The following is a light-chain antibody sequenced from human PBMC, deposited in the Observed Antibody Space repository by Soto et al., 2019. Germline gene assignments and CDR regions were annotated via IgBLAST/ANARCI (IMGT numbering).Light chain of an antibody. Sequence: QSVLTQPASVSGSPGQSISISCTGSRSDVGSYNFVSWYQLFPDKAPKLIIYEADKRPSGVSSRFSGSKSGFTASLTISGLQAEDEADYFCSSYAGDSALIFGGGTKLTVL. CDR1: RSDVGSYNF. CDR3: SSYAGDSALI. J-gene: IGLJ2*01. CDR2: EAD. V-gene: IGLV2-23*01.